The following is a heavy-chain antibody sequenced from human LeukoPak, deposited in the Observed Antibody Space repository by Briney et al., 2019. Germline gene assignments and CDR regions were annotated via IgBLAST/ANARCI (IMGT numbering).Heavy chain of an antibody. J-gene: IGHJ1*01. CDR2: IYYSGST. CDR3: AKDPLEQLSTIYFQN. CDR1: GGSISSGDYY. D-gene: IGHD6-6*01. V-gene: IGHV4-30-4*01. Sequence: SQTLTLTCTVSGGSISSGDYYWSWIRQPPGKGLEWIGYIYYSGSTYYNPSLKSRVTISVDTSKNQFSLKLSSVTAADTAVYYCAKDPLEQLSTIYFQNWDQGTLVTVSS.